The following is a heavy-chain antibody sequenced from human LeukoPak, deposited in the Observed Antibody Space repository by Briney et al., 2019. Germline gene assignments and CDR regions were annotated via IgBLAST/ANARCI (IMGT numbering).Heavy chain of an antibody. D-gene: IGHD2-2*01. V-gene: IGHV1-2*02. J-gene: IGHJ6*02. Sequence: ASVKASCKASGYTFTGHYMHWGRQAPGHGLEWMGWINPNNGGTAYAQKSQGRVTMTRDTSISTAYMELSRLRSDDTAVYYSARDHVVVPGGYEAHYYGMDVWGQGTTVTVSS. CDR1: GYTFTGHY. CDR3: ARDHVVVPGGYEAHYYGMDV. CDR2: INPNNGGT.